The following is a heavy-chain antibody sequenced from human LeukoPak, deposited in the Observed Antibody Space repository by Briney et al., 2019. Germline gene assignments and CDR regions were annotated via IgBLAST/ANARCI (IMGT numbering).Heavy chain of an antibody. CDR2: ISYDGSNK. Sequence: GGSLRLSCAASGFTFSSFGMHWVRQAPGKGLEWVAVISYDGSNKYYADSVKGRFTISRDNSKNTLYLQMNSLRAEDTAVYYCARDKSGIYKYGYGLWGQGTLVTVSS. CDR3: ARDKSGIYKYGYGL. D-gene: IGHD5-18*01. V-gene: IGHV3-30*19. CDR1: GFTFSSFG. J-gene: IGHJ4*02.